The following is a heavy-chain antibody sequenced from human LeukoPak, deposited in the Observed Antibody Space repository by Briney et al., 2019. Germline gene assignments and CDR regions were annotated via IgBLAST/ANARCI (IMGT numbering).Heavy chain of an antibody. CDR1: GFTFSSYS. D-gene: IGHD2-15*01. Sequence: GGSLRLSCAASGFTFSSYSMNWVRQAPGKGLEWVSSISSSSSYIYYADSVKGRFTISRDNAKNSLYLQMNSLRAEDTAVYYCARATDSLHPLDAFDIWGQGTMVTVSS. CDR2: ISSSSSYI. CDR3: ARATDSLHPLDAFDI. J-gene: IGHJ3*02. V-gene: IGHV3-21*01.